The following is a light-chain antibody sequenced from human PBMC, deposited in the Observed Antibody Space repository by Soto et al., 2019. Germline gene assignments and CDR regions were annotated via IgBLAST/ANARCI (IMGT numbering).Light chain of an antibody. CDR3: QHYNNYPYT. J-gene: IGKJ2*01. Sequence: DIQMTQSPSTLSASVGDRVTITCRASQSISDWLAWYQQKPGQAPKLLIYKASHLESGVPSRFSGSASGTEFTLSIISLQPYDFSTYYCQHYNNYPYTFGQGSKLEIK. V-gene: IGKV1-5*03. CDR1: QSISDW. CDR2: KAS.